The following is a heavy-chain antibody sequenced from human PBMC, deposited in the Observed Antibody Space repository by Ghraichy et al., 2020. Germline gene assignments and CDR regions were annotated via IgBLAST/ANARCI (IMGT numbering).Heavy chain of an antibody. J-gene: IGHJ5*02. CDR2: ISQSGNT. D-gene: IGHD2-2*03. Sequence: SETLSLTCTVSGYSISSGSYWGWIRQPPGKGLEWIGTISQSGNTFYNPSLKSRVTISVDTSKNQFSLKLTSVTAADTAMYHCAGFMDDPPWGQGTLVTVSS. CDR3: AGFMDDPP. V-gene: IGHV4-38-2*02. CDR1: GYSISSGSY.